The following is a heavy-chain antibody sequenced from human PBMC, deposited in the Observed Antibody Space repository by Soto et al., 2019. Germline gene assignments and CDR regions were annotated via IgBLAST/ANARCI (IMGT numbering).Heavy chain of an antibody. Sequence: PGGSLRLSCAASGFTLSSYAMHWVRPAPGKGLEWVALISYDGSDKDYADSVKGRFTISRDNSRNTLFLKMNSLRAEDTAVYYCARDYSKYYDSSGYYRSPAYWGQGTLVTVSS. D-gene: IGHD3-22*01. CDR3: ARDYSKYYDSSGYYRSPAY. CDR2: ISYDGSDK. CDR1: GFTLSSYA. V-gene: IGHV3-30-3*01. J-gene: IGHJ4*02.